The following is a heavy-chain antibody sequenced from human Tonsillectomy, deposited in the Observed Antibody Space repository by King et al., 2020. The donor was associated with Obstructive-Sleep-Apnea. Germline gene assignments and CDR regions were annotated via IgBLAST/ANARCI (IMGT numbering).Heavy chain of an antibody. Sequence: QLVQSGAEVKKPGESLRISCKGSGYSFTSYWISWVRQMPGKGLEWMGRIDPSDSYTNYSPSFQGHVTISADKSISTAYLQWSSLTASDTAMYYCARSREYQQKNYYYGMDVWGQGTTVTVSS. CDR2: IDPSDSYT. CDR3: ARSREYQQKNYYYGMDV. D-gene: IGHD2-2*01. CDR1: GYSFTSYW. V-gene: IGHV5-10-1*01. J-gene: IGHJ6*02.